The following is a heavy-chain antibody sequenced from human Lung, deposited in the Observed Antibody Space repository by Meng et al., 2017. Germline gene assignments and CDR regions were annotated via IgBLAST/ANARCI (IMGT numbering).Heavy chain of an antibody. Sequence: GESLKISCAASGFTFSSYWMHWVRQAPGKGLVWVSRINSDGSSTGYADSVKGRFTISRDNAKNTLYLQMNSLRAEDTAVYYCARRVRMATIMNWYFDLWGRGTLVTVSS. CDR2: INSDGSST. V-gene: IGHV3-74*01. J-gene: IGHJ2*01. CDR3: ARRVRMATIMNWYFDL. D-gene: IGHD5-24*01. CDR1: GFTFSSYW.